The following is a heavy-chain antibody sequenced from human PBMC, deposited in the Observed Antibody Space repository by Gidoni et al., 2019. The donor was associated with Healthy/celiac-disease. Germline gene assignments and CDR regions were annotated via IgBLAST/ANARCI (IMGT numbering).Heavy chain of an antibody. CDR3: ARENRVLEMVRGVITQYDY. Sequence: QVQLQESGPGLVKPSQTLSLTCTVSGGSISSGDYYWSWIRQPPGKGLEWIGYIYYSGSTYYNPSLKSRVTISVDTSKNQFSLKLSSVTAADTAGYYCARENRVLEMVRGVITQYDYWGQGTLVTVSS. J-gene: IGHJ4*02. D-gene: IGHD3-10*01. CDR2: IYYSGST. V-gene: IGHV4-30-4*01. CDR1: GGSISSGDYY.